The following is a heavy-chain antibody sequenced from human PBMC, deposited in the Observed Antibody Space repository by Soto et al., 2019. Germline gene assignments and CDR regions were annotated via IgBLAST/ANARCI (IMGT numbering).Heavy chain of an antibody. CDR1: GGTFSNYA. CDR2: IIPLFGTA. V-gene: IGHV1-69*01. D-gene: IGHD5-12*01. CDR3: ARPVEMATISRSYLFY. J-gene: IGHJ4*02. Sequence: QVQLVQSGAEVKKPGSWVKVSCKASGGTFSNYAINWVRQAPGQGLEWMGGIIPLFGTANYAQKFQGRVTITADESTSTAYLDLSSLRSEDTAVYYCARPVEMATISRSYLFYWGQGTLVTVSS.